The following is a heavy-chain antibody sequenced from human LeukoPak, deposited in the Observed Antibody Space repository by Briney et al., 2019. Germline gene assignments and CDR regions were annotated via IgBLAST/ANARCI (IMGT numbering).Heavy chain of an antibody. Sequence: GGSVRLSCAASGFTLSSYDMHGVRQATGKDGEGVSCIGTAGDTYYQGPLKGRFTISRENAKNSLYPQMNSWRTADTAVYYCARDNGRDDSSVDYYGDGAFDIWGQGTMVTVSS. J-gene: IGHJ3*02. V-gene: IGHV3-13*01. CDR3: ARDNGRDDSSVDYYGDGAFDI. D-gene: IGHD3-22*01. CDR2: IGTAGDT. CDR1: GFTLSSYD.